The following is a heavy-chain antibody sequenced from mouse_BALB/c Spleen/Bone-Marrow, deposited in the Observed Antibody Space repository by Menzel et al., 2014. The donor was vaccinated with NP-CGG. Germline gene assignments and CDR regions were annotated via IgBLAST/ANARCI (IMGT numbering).Heavy chain of an antibody. V-gene: IGHV1-14*01. J-gene: IGHJ2*01. CDR1: GYTFTAYV. CDR3: ARGGWLLRFDY. Sequence: VQLQQSGPELVKPGASVKMSCKASGYTFTAYVMHWVKQKPGQGLEWIGYINPYNDGTNYIEKFKGKATLTSDISSSTAYMELSSLTSEDSAVYYCARGGWLLRFDYWGQGTTLTVSS. D-gene: IGHD2-3*01. CDR2: INPYNDGT.